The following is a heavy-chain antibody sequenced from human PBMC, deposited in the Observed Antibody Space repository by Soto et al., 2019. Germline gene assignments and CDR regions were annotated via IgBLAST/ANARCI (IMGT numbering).Heavy chain of an antibody. V-gene: IGHV4-31*03. CDR3: ARRGGSSSRYYYYAMDV. CDR1: SDSMNSGGYY. J-gene: IGHJ6*02. CDR2: IYSNGDT. D-gene: IGHD6-6*01. Sequence: SETLSLTCSVSSDSMNSGGYYWSWIRQHPGKGLEWIGYIYSNGDTYYNPSLKSRVTISVDTSKNQFSLNLTSVTAADTAVYYCARRGGSSSRYYYYAMDVWGQGTTVTVYS.